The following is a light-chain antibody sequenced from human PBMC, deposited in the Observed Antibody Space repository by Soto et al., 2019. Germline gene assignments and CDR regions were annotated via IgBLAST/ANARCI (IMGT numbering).Light chain of an antibody. CDR2: AAS. V-gene: IGKV1-39*01. Sequence: DIQMTQSPSSLSASVGDRVTITCRASQSISNYLNWYQQKPGKAPKVLIYAASSLQSGVPSRFSGSGSGTDFTLTISSLQPEDFATYYCQQSYSIPPITFGQGTRLEIK. CDR3: QQSYSIPPIT. J-gene: IGKJ5*01. CDR1: QSISNY.